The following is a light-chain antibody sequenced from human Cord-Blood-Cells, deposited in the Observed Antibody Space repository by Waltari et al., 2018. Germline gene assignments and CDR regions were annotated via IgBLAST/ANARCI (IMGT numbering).Light chain of an antibody. Sequence: DIQMTQSPSSLSASVGDRVTITCRASQSISSYLNWYQQQPGKAPKLLIYAASSLHSGVPSRFSGSGAGTDFTLTISSLQPEDFATYYCQQSYSTPWTFGQGTKVEIK. J-gene: IGKJ1*01. CDR2: AAS. V-gene: IGKV1-39*01. CDR1: QSISSY. CDR3: QQSYSTPWT.